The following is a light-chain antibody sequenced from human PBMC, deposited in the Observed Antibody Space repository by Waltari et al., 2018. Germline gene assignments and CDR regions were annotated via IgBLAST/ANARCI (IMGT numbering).Light chain of an antibody. J-gene: IGKJ1*01. CDR3: QQYNNWPDT. CDR2: GAS. CDR1: QSVSSN. V-gene: IGKV3-15*01. Sequence: EIVMTQSPATLSVSPGERATLSCRASQSVSSNLAWYQQKPGQAPMLLIYGASTRATGIPARFSGSGSGTEFTLTISSMQSEDFAVYYCQQYNNWPDTFGQGTKVEIK.